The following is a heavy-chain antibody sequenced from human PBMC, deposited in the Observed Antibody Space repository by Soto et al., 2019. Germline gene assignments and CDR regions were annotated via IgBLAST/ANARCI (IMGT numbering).Heavy chain of an antibody. D-gene: IGHD3-3*01. J-gene: IGHJ4*02. CDR2: INHSGST. CDR3: ARGWFKNKRITIFGVAIMFGY. V-gene: IGHV4-34*01. Sequence: SETLSLTCAVYGGSFSGYYWSWIRQPPGKGLEWIGEINHSGSTNYNPSLKSRVTISVDTSKNQFSLKLSSVTAADTAVYYCARGWFKNKRITIFGVAIMFGYWGQGTLVTVSS. CDR1: GGSFSGYY.